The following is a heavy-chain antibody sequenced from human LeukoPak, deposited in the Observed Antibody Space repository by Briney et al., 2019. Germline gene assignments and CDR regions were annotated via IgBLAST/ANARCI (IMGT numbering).Heavy chain of an antibody. V-gene: IGHV4-34*01. CDR1: GGSFSGYY. J-gene: IGHJ4*02. CDR2: INHSGST. D-gene: IGHD1-26*01. CDR3: ARGYSGSYYRRYDYYFDY. Sequence: SETLSLTCAVYGGSFSGYYWSWIRKPPGKGLEWMGEINHSGSTNYNPSLKSRVTISVDTSKNQFSLKLSSVPAADTAVYYCARGYSGSYYRRYDYYFDYWGQGTLVTVSS.